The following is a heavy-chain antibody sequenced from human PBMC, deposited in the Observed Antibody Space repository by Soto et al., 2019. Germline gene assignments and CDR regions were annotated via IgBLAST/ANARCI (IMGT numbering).Heavy chain of an antibody. D-gene: IGHD3-16*01. CDR3: AHKGGGDRILDF. CDR2: IYWDDSK. J-gene: IGHJ4*02. V-gene: IGHV2-5*02. CDR1: GFSLSTNGVG. Sequence: QITLKESGPTLVKPTQTLTLTCTFSGFSLSTNGVGVGWIRQPPGKALEWLALIYWDDSKEYSPSLRSRLTIPKDPPKNQVVLTMTNMDPVDTATYYCAHKGGGDRILDFWGQGTLVTVSS.